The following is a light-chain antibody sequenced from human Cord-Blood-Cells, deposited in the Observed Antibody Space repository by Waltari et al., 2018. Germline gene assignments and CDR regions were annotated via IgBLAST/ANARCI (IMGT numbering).Light chain of an antibody. V-gene: IGKV3-15*01. CDR2: GAS. J-gene: IGKJ4*01. CDR1: QGVDSN. Sequence: EIVMTQSPATLSVSPGDRATPSCRASQGVDSNLDWYQQKPGPAPRLLIYGASTRATGIPARFSGSGSGTEFTLTISSLQSEDFAVYYCQQYNNWPPLTFGGGTKVEIK. CDR3: QQYNNWPPLT.